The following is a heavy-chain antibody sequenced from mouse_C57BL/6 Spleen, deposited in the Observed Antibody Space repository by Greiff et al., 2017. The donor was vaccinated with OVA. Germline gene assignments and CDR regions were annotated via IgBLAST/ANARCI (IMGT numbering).Heavy chain of an antibody. V-gene: IGHV1-69*01. CDR2: IDPSDSYT. CDR1: GYTFTSYW. Sequence: QVQLQQPGAELVMPGASVKLSCKASGYTFTSYWMHWVKQRPGQGLEWIGEIDPSDSYTNYNQKFKGKSTLTVDKSSSTAYMQLSSLTSEDSAVYYCERLLGGGYWGQGTTLTVSS. CDR3: ERLLGGGY. D-gene: IGHD4-1*01. J-gene: IGHJ2*01.